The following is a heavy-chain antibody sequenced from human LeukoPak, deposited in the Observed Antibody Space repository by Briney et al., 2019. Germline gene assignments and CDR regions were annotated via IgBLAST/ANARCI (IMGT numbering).Heavy chain of an antibody. D-gene: IGHD6-13*01. CDR3: ARDAGAAAYIGTGYNWFDP. Sequence: ASVKVSCKASGYTFTGYYMHWVRQAPGQGLEWMGWINPNSGGTNYAQKSQGRVTMTRDTSISTAYMELSRLRSDDTAVYYCARDAGAAAYIGTGYNWFDPWGQGTLVTVSS. CDR1: GYTFTGYY. J-gene: IGHJ5*02. V-gene: IGHV1-2*02. CDR2: INPNSGGT.